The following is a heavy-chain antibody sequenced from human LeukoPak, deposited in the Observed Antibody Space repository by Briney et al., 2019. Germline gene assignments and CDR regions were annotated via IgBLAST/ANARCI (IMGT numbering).Heavy chain of an antibody. D-gene: IGHD6-19*01. CDR3: ARTDLSGYSSGWWYYFDY. CDR1: GGTFSSYA. Sequence: ASVKVSCKAAGGTFSSYAISWVREAPGQGLEWVGRIIPILGIANYAQKFQGRVTITADKSTSTAYMELSSLRAEDTAVYYCARTDLSGYSSGWWYYFDYWGQGTLVTVSS. J-gene: IGHJ4*02. V-gene: IGHV1-69*04. CDR2: IIPILGIA.